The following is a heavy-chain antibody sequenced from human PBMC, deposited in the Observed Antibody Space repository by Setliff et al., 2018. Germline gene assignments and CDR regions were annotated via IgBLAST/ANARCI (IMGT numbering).Heavy chain of an antibody. CDR1: GFSLSTTETH. CDR2: LDWADDK. CDR3: ARLPPLVQNNGASNPAFDV. J-gene: IGHJ3*01. V-gene: IGHV2-70*04. D-gene: IGHD6-6*01. Sequence: SGPTLVNPTPTLTLTCTFSGFSLSTTETHVSWIRQPPGKAPEWLARLDWADDKFYNTSLRSRLTLSKDTSKNQVILTMTNMDPADTATYYCARLPPLVQNNGASNPAFDVWGPGAVVTVSS.